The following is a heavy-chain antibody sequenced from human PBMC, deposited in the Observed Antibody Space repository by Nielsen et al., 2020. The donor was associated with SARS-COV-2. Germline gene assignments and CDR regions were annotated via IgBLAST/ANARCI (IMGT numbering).Heavy chain of an antibody. J-gene: IGHJ4*02. CDR3: ARIRYSYGYLKRAYYFDY. D-gene: IGHD5-18*01. V-gene: IGHV2-70*11. Sequence: SGPTLVKPTQTLTLTCTFSGFSLSTSGRCVSWIRQPPGKALEWLARIDWDDDKYYSTSLKTRLTISKDTSKNQVVLTMTNMDPVDTATYYCARIRYSYGYLKRAYYFDYWGQGTLVTVSS. CDR1: GFSLSTSGRC. CDR2: IDWDDDK.